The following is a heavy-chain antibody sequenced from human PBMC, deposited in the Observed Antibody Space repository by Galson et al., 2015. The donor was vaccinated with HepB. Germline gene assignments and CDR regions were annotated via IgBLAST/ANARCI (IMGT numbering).Heavy chain of an antibody. V-gene: IGHV3-9*01. CDR1: GFTFDDYA. CDR3: AKDLRLGELSWDAFDI. J-gene: IGHJ3*02. Sequence: SLRLSCAASGFTFDDYAMHWVRQAPGKGLEWVSGISWNSGSIGYADSVKGRFTISRDNAKNSLYLQMNSLRAEDTALYYCAKDLRLGELSWDAFDIWGQGTMVTVSS. D-gene: IGHD3-16*02. CDR2: ISWNSGSI.